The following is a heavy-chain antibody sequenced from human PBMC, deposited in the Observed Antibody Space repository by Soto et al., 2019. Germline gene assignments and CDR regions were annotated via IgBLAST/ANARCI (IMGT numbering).Heavy chain of an antibody. D-gene: IGHD6-13*01. V-gene: IGHV4-4*02. J-gene: IGHJ6*02. CDR3: ARDIAAAGTFTADYYYYYGMDV. Sequence: QVQLQESGPGLVKPSGTLSLTCAVSGGSISSSNWWRWVRQPPGKGLAWIGEIYHSGSTNYNPSLKSRVNISVDKSKKQFSLKLSSVTAEDTAVYYCARDIAAAGTFTADYYYYYGMDVWGQGTTVTVSS. CDR1: GGSISSSNW. CDR2: IYHSGST.